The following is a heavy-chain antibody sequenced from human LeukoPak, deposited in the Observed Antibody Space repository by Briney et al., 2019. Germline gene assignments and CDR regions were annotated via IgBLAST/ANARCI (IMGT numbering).Heavy chain of an antibody. CDR3: ARDFGDYYDSSGPNRPSFDY. D-gene: IGHD3-22*01. CDR2: ISSSSSYI. V-gene: IGHV3-21*01. CDR1: GFTFSSYS. J-gene: IGHJ4*02. Sequence: GGSLRLSCAASGFTFSSYSMNWVRQAPGKGLEWASSISSSSSYIYYADSVKGRFTISRDNAKNSLYLQMNSLRAEDTAVYYCARDFGDYYDSSGPNRPSFDYWGQGTLVTVSS.